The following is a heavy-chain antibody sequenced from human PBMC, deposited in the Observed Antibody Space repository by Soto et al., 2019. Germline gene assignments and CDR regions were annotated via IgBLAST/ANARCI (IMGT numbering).Heavy chain of an antibody. J-gene: IGHJ4*02. Sequence: SETLSLTCAVSGGSIGSSNCWILVRQPPGKGLEWIGEIYHSGSTNYNPSLKSRVTISVDKSKNQFSLKLSSVTAADTAVYYCARDMYGDSDYWGQGTLVTVSS. CDR1: GGSIGSSNC. D-gene: IGHD4-17*01. CDR2: IYHSGST. CDR3: ARDMYGDSDY. V-gene: IGHV4-4*02.